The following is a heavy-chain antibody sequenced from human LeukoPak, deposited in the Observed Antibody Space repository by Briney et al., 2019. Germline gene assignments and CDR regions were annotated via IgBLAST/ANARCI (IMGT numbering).Heavy chain of an antibody. V-gene: IGHV3-21*06. D-gene: IGHD2-2*01. CDR3: ARGYCSSTSCYGYYYYGMDV. Sequence: GGSLRLSCAVSGFTFSSYGMNWVRQAPGKGLEWVSSISSSSNYIYYADSVKGRFTTSRDNAKNSLYLQMNSLRAEDTAVYYCARGYCSSTSCYGYYYYGMDVWGQGTTVTVSS. J-gene: IGHJ6*02. CDR2: ISSSSNYI. CDR1: GFTFSSYG.